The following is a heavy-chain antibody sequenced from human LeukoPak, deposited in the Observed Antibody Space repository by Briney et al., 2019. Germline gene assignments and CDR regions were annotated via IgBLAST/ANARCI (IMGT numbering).Heavy chain of an antibody. Sequence: ASXKVSCKASGYTFTGYYMHWVRQAPGQGLEWMGWINPNSGGTNYAQKFQGRVTMTRDTSISTAYMELSRLRSDDTAVYYCARGLSKGRPEDWFDPWGQGTLVTVSS. D-gene: IGHD5/OR15-5a*01. CDR3: ARGLSKGRPEDWFDP. J-gene: IGHJ5*02. CDR1: GYTFTGYY. CDR2: INPNSGGT. V-gene: IGHV1-2*02.